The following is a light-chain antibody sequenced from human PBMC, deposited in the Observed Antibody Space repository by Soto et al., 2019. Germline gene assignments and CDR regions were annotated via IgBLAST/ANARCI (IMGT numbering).Light chain of an antibody. CDR3: QQSYSTPRT. CDR2: AAS. V-gene: IGKV1-39*01. CDR1: QSISTL. Sequence: DIQMTQSPSSLSASVGDRVTITCRASQSISTLLNWYQQKPGKAPKVLIYAASSLYSGVPSRFSGGGSGTDFTLTISSLQPEDFATYYCQQSYSTPRTFGQRTKLEIK. J-gene: IGKJ2*01.